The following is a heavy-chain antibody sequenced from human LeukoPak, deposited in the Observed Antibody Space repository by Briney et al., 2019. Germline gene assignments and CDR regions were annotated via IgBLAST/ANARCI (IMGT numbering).Heavy chain of an antibody. Sequence: ASVKVSCKASGGTFISYAISWVRQAPGQGLEWMGGIIPIFGTANYAQKFQGRVTITADESTSTAYMELSSLRSEDTAVYYCARDRSAYSSGWKDGFDFGYWGQGTLVTVSS. J-gene: IGHJ4*02. CDR2: IIPIFGTA. CDR3: ARDRSAYSSGWKDGFDFGY. V-gene: IGHV1-69*13. CDR1: GGTFISYA. D-gene: IGHD6-19*01.